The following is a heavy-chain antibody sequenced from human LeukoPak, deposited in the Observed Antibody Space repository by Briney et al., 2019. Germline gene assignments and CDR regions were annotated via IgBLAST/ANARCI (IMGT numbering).Heavy chain of an antibody. D-gene: IGHD6-13*01. J-gene: IGHJ4*02. CDR1: GFTFSSYG. CDR2: ISGSGGST. CDR3: AKDWIAAAGTVVRFDY. Sequence: GGTLRLSCAASGFTFSSYGMSWVRQAPGKGLEWVSAISGSGGSTYYADSVKGRFTISRDNSRNTLYLQMNSLRAEDTAVYYCAKDWIAAAGTVVRFDYWGQGTLVTVSS. V-gene: IGHV3-23*01.